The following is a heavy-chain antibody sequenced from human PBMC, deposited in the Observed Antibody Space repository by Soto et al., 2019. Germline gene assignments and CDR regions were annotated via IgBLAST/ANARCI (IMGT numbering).Heavy chain of an antibody. V-gene: IGHV5-10-1*01. CDR2: IDPSDSYT. CDR3: ARFYYDSSGYPTFHFYYYYGMDV. CDR1: GYSFASYW. D-gene: IGHD3-22*01. J-gene: IGHJ6*02. Sequence: XESLNISCKGSGYSFASYWISWVRQMPGKGLEWMGRIDPSDSYTNYSPSFQGHVTISADKSISTAYLQGSSLKASDTAMYYCARFYYDSSGYPTFHFYYYYGMDVWGQGTTVTVSS.